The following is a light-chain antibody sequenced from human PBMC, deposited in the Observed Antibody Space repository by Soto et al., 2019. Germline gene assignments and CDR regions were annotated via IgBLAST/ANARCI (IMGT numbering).Light chain of an antibody. CDR3: QQATSFQYN. CDR2: VAS. Sequence: DIQMTQSPSSVSASVGDRVTISCRASQGIDNWLAWYQQKPGKAPKLLIYVASNLQSGVPSRFSGSGSGTDFTLTISSLQPDDFATYYSQQATSFQYNFGKGTKVDI. J-gene: IGKJ2*01. V-gene: IGKV1-12*01. CDR1: QGIDNW.